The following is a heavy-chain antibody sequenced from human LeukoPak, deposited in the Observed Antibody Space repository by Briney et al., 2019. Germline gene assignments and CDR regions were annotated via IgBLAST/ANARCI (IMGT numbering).Heavy chain of an antibody. Sequence: PSETLSLTCTVSGGSISSSSYYWGWIRQPPGKGLEWIGSIYHSGSTYYNPSLKSRVTISVDTSKDQFSLKLSSVTAADTAVYYCARDPAADYWGQGTLVTVSS. CDR3: ARDPAADY. J-gene: IGHJ4*02. D-gene: IGHD6-13*01. CDR1: GGSISSSSYY. CDR2: IYHSGST. V-gene: IGHV4-39*07.